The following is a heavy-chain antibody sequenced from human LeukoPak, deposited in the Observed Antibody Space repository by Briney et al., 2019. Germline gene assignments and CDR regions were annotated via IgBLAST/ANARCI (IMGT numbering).Heavy chain of an antibody. J-gene: IGHJ6*03. CDR2: INHSGST. CDR3: ARQALGLLSGMDV. V-gene: IGHV4-34*01. CDR1: GGSFSGYY. D-gene: IGHD2-2*01. Sequence: SETLSLTCAVYGGSFSGYYWSWIRQPPGKGLEWIGEINHSGSTNYNPSLKSRVTISVDTSKNQFSLKLSSVIAADTAVYYCARQALGLLSGMDVWGKGTTVTISS.